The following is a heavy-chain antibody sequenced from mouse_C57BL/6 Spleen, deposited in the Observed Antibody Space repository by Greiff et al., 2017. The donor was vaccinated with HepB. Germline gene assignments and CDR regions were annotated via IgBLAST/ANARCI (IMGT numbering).Heavy chain of an antibody. Sequence: VQRVESGAELARPGASVKMSCKASGYTFTSYTMHWVKQRPGQGLEWIGYINPSSGYTKYNQKFKDKATLTADKSSSTAYMQLSSLTSEDSAVYYCAREIYYDYDGTFDYWGQGTTLTVSS. J-gene: IGHJ2*01. CDR2: INPSSGYT. CDR3: AREIYYDYDGTFDY. V-gene: IGHV1-4*01. D-gene: IGHD2-4*01. CDR1: GYTFTSYT.